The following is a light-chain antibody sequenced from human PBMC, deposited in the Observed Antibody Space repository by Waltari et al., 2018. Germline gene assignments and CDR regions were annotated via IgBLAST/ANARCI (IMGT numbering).Light chain of an antibody. CDR1: QSIRSS. CDR2: AAS. V-gene: IGKV1-39*01. J-gene: IGKJ1*01. CDR3: QQSYSTPWT. Sequence: DIQMTQSPSSLSASVGDRVTITCRASQSIRSSLNWYQQKPGKAPNLLLYAASSLQSGVPSRFSGSGSGTDFTLTITSLQPEDFATYYCQQSYSTPWTFGQGTKVEIK.